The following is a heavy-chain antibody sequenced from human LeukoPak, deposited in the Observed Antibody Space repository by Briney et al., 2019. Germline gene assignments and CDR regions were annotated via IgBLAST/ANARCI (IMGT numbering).Heavy chain of an antibody. V-gene: IGHV2-5*01. Sequence: SGPTLVNPTQTLTLTCTFSGFSLTTSGVGVGWIRQPPGKALEWLALIYWNDDKRYSPSLKSRLTITKDTSKNQVVLTVTNMDPVNTATYYCASSPSSWPMNYWGQGTLVTVSS. CDR1: GFSLTTSGVG. CDR3: ASSPSSWPMNY. CDR2: IYWNDDK. J-gene: IGHJ4*02. D-gene: IGHD6-13*01.